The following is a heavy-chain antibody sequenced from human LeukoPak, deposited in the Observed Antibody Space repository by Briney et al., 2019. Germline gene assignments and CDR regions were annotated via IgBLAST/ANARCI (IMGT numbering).Heavy chain of an antibody. Sequence: KFGGSLEISCQGSGCLFTSYWLGRVRPVPGKGLGWMGIIYPGWSDTRYSPSFEGQVTISADKSISTAYLQWSSLKASDTAMYYCARVSGYCSSTSCRWPPYYFDYWGQGTLVTVSS. V-gene: IGHV5-51*01. CDR1: GCLFTSYW. CDR2: IYPGWSDT. D-gene: IGHD2-2*03. CDR3: ARVSGYCSSTSCRWPPYYFDY. J-gene: IGHJ4*02.